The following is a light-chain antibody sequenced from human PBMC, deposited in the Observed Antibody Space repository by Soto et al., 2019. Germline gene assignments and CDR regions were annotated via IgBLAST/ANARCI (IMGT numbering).Light chain of an antibody. V-gene: IGLV2-14*01. CDR1: SRDVGGYNY. CDR3: SSYTGSSTLGEM. CDR2: EVN. J-gene: IGLJ3*02. Sequence: QSALTQPASVSGSPGQSITISCTGTSRDVGGYNYVSWYQQHPGKAPKVMIYEVNNRPSGVSDRFSGSKSGNTASLTISWLQAEDEAVYFCSSYTGSSTLGEMFGGGTKLTVL.